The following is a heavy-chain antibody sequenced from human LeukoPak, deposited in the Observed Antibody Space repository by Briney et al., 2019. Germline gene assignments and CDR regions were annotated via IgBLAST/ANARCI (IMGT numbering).Heavy chain of an antibody. CDR3: ARELFPPRYFDY. D-gene: IGHD2-21*01. V-gene: IGHV4-61*02. CDR2: IYTSGST. Sequence: PSETLSLTCTVSGGSISSGSYYWSWIRQPAGKGLEWIGRIYTSGSTNYNPSLKSRVTISVDTSKNQFSLKLSSVTAADTAVYYCARELFPPRYFDYWGQGTLVTVSS. CDR1: GGSISSGSYY. J-gene: IGHJ4*02.